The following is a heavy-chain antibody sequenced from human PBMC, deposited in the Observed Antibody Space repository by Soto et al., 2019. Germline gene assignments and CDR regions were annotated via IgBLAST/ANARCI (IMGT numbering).Heavy chain of an antibody. CDR3: AREGSGSYYKEPYYYYGIDV. D-gene: IGHD1-26*01. Sequence: ASVKVSCKASGYTFTSYGISWVRQAPGQGLEWMGWISAYNGNTNYAQKLQGRVTMTTDTSTSTAYMELRSLRSDDTAVYYCAREGSGSYYKEPYYYYGIDVWGQGTTVTVSS. CDR1: GYTFTSYG. V-gene: IGHV1-18*04. CDR2: ISAYNGNT. J-gene: IGHJ6*02.